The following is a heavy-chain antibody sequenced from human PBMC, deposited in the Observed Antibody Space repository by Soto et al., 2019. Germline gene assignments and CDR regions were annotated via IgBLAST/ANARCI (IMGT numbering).Heavy chain of an antibody. V-gene: IGHV3-23*01. J-gene: IGHJ3*02. D-gene: IGHD3-22*01. Sequence: PGSSLRLSWAASEFTFSSYAMSWVRQSPGKGLEWVSAISGSGGSTYYADSVKGRFTISRDNSKNTLYLDLTRLRAEVTDVYFCVRDDYESSGYPNTFDMWGQGTMVTVSS. CDR2: ISGSGGST. CDR1: EFTFSSYA. CDR3: VRDDYESSGYPNTFDM.